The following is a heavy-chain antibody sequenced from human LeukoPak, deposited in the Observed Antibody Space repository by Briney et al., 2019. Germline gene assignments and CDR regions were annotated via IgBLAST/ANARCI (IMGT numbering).Heavy chain of an antibody. J-gene: IGHJ4*02. D-gene: IGHD3-10*01. CDR3: AKDRWGFYYGSGSYYIGPDY. CDR1: GFTFSSYW. CDR2: IRYDGSNK. V-gene: IGHV3-30*02. Sequence: GGSLRLSCAASGFTFSSYWMNWVRHAPGKGLEWVAFIRYDGSNKYYADSVKGRFTISRDNSKNTLYLQMNSLRAEDTAVYYCAKDRWGFYYGSGSYYIGPDYWGQGTLVTVSS.